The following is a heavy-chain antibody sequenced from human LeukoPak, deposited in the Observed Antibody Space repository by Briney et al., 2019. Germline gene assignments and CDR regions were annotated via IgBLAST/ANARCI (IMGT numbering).Heavy chain of an antibody. CDR1: GGSISSYY. D-gene: IGHD6-13*01. CDR2: IYYTGST. J-gene: IGHJ4*02. CDR3: ARQQLSQLYYFDN. V-gene: IGHV4-59*01. Sequence: SETLSLTCTVTGGSISSYYWSWIRQPPGKGLEWIGYIYYTGSTNYNPSLKSRVTISVDTSKNQFSLKLSSVTAADTAVYYCARQQLSQLYYFDNWGQGTLVTVSP.